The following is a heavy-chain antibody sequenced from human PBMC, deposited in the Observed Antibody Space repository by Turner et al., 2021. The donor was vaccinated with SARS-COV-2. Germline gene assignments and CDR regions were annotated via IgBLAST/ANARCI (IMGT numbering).Heavy chain of an antibody. CDR1: GFTFSTYS. Sequence: EVQLVESGGGLVQPGGSLRLSCAASGFTFSTYSMNWVPQAPGKGLEWVSYISSSSSTIFDADSGKGRFTISRDNAKNSLYLQMNSLRAEDTAVYYCARDRDYGDYGVYYYGLDVWGQGTTVTVSS. V-gene: IGHV3-48*01. CDR2: ISSSSSTI. CDR3: ARDRDYGDYGVYYYGLDV. J-gene: IGHJ6*02. D-gene: IGHD4-17*01.